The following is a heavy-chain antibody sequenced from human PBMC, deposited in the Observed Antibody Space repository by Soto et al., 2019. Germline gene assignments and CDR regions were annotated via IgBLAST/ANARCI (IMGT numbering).Heavy chain of an antibody. CDR1: GGSVSNYY. Sequence: PSETLSLTCTVSGGSVSNYYWSWIRQPPGKGLEWIGYMYHSGSSNYNPSLKRRVTISVDTSKNQVSLEVTSVIAADTAVYYCARDNVVETIYGFLYYWGQGILVTVS. CDR3: ARDNVVETIYGFLYY. CDR2: MYHSGSS. J-gene: IGHJ4*02. V-gene: IGHV4-59*02. D-gene: IGHD5-12*01.